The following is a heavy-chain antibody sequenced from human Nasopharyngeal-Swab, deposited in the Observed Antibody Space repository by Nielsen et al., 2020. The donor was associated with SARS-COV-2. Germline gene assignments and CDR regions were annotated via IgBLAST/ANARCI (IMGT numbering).Heavy chain of an antibody. D-gene: IGHD2-15*01. CDR1: GFTFSSYV. CDR3: AKDPRVRVVAALNWFDP. CDR2: ISYDGSNK. Sequence: GGSLRLSCAASGFTFSSYVMHWVRQAPGKGLEWVAVISYDGSNKYYADSVKGRFTISRDNSKNTLYLQMNSLRAEDTAVYYCAKDPRVRVVAALNWFDPWGQGTLVTVSS. V-gene: IGHV3-30*04. J-gene: IGHJ5*02.